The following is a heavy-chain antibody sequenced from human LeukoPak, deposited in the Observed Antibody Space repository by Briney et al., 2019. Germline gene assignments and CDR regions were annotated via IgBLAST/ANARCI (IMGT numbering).Heavy chain of an antibody. V-gene: IGHV4-34*01. Sequence: SETLSLTCAAYGGSFSGYYWSWIRQPPGKGLEWFGEINHSGSTNYNPSLKSRVTISVDTSKNQFSLKLSSVTAADTAVYYCASDIAVAGTAAFDIWGQGTMVTVSS. CDR1: GGSFSGYY. J-gene: IGHJ3*02. CDR2: INHSGST. D-gene: IGHD6-19*01. CDR3: ASDIAVAGTAAFDI.